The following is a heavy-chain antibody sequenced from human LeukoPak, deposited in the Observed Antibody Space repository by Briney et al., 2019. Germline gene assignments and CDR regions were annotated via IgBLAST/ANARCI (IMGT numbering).Heavy chain of an antibody. V-gene: IGHV3-21*01. D-gene: IGHD2-2*02. J-gene: IGHJ4*02. CDR3: ARALGYCSSTSCYTFIDY. CDR2: ISSSSSYI. CDR1: GFTVSSNY. Sequence: GGSLRLSCAASGFTVSSNYMSWVRQAPGKGLEWVSSISSSSSYIYYADSVKGRFTISRDNAKNSLYLQMNSLRAEDTAVYYCARALGYCSSTSCYTFIDYWGQGTLVTVSS.